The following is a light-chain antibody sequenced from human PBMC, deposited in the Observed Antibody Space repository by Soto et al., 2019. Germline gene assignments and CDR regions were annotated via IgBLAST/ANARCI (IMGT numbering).Light chain of an antibody. CDR1: SSDVGDYNY. Sequence: QSALTQPASVSGSHGQSITISCTGTSSDVGDYNYVSRYQQHPGKAPKLMIYDVSNRPSGVSNRFSGSKSGNTASLTISGLQAEDEADFYCSSYTSSSTYVFGTGTKLPVL. CDR3: SSYTSSSTYV. J-gene: IGLJ1*01. V-gene: IGLV2-14*01. CDR2: DVS.